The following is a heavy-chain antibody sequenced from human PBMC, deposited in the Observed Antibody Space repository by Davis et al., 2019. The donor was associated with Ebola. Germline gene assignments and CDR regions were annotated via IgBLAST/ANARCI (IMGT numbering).Heavy chain of an antibody. CDR1: GFTFSNYD. CDR2: ISSSSNYI. Sequence: GESLKISCAASGFTFSNYDMNWVRQAPGKGLEWIPHISSSSNYIKYADSVKGRFIISRDNAKNTLSLQMIDLRSEDTACYYCTRDLYGSGGDYFDPWGQGTLVTVSS. CDR3: TRDLYGSGGDYFDP. J-gene: IGHJ5*02. D-gene: IGHD3-10*01. V-gene: IGHV3-21*06.